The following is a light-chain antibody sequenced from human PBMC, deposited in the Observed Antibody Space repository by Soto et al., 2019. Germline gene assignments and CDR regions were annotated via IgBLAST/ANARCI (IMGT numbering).Light chain of an antibody. Sequence: QSALTQPASVSGSPGQSITISCTGTSSDVGGYNYVSWYQQHPGKAPKLMIYDVSNRPSGVSNRFSGSKSGNTASLTISGLQAEDEADYYCSSYTSSSTLCVFGGGTEVTVL. V-gene: IGLV2-14*01. J-gene: IGLJ2*01. CDR1: SSDVGGYNY. CDR3: SSYTSSSTLCV. CDR2: DVS.